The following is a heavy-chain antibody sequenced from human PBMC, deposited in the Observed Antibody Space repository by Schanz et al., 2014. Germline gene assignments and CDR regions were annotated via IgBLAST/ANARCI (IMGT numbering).Heavy chain of an antibody. Sequence: EMQLVESGGGLIQPGGSLRLSCAASGFTVTSYYMSWVRQAPGKGLEWVSVIYSGDKKYYADSVKGRFSIPRANSKNTRYLQMKTLRPEPTAVSFCESLIGTTSAHFYGMEVWGQGTTVTVSS. J-gene: IGHJ6*02. CDR2: IYSGDKK. CDR1: GFTVTSYY. V-gene: IGHV3-53*01. D-gene: IGHD1-7*01. CDR3: ESLIGTTSAHFYGMEV.